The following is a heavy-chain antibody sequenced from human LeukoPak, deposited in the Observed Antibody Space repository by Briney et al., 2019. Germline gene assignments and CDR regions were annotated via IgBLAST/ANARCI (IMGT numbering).Heavy chain of an antibody. CDR2: ISSSSSYI. J-gene: IGHJ4*02. Sequence: GGSLRLSCAASGFTFSSYTMTWVRQAPGKGLEWVSSISSSSSYIYYADSVKGRFTISRDNAKNSLYLQMNSLRAEDTAVYYCASAWGGYCSSTSCYPFDYWGQGNLVTVSS. V-gene: IGHV3-21*01. D-gene: IGHD2-2*01. CDR1: GFTFSSYT. CDR3: ASAWGGYCSSTSCYPFDY.